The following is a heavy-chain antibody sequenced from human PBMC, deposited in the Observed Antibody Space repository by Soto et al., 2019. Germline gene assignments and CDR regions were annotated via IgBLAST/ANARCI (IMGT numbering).Heavy chain of an antibody. V-gene: IGHV1-18*01. CDR1: GYTFTSYG. Sequence: WASVKVSCKASGYTFTSYGISWVRQAPGQGLEWMGWISAYNGNTNYAQKLQGRVTMTTDTSTSTAYMELRSLRSDDTAVYYCARHYYYDSSGYFGPYYYYYGMDVWGQGTTVTVSS. CDR2: ISAYNGNT. J-gene: IGHJ6*02. CDR3: ARHYYYDSSGYFGPYYYYYGMDV. D-gene: IGHD3-22*01.